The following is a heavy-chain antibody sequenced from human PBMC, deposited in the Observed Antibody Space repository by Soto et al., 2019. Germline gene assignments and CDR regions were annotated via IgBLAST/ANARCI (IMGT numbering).Heavy chain of an antibody. J-gene: IGHJ6*02. CDR1: GGSVNTGDNY. CDR3: AREPLDGMDV. V-gene: IGHV4-30-4*01. CDR2: IYHTGNT. Sequence: HVQLHQSGPRLVKPSQTLSLECSVIGGSVNTGDNYWSWVRQSPGRGLEWIGYIYHTGNTFYNPALENRVTMSVDASKNQFSLTLTSVTAADTAVYFCAREPLDGMDVWCQGTNVTVSS.